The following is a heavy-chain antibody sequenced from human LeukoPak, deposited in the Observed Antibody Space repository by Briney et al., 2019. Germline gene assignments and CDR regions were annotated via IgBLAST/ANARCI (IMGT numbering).Heavy chain of an antibody. D-gene: IGHD7-27*01. J-gene: IGHJ6*03. CDR1: GFTFSSYE. CDR2: INSSGSTI. CDR3: AGAIVWGRGNYYSYYMDV. Sequence: GGSLRLSCAASGFTFSSYEMNWVRQAPGKGLEWVSYINSSGSTIYYADSVKGRFTISRDNAKNSLYLQINSLRAADTAVYYCAGAIVWGRGNYYSYYMDVWGKGTTVTISS. V-gene: IGHV3-48*03.